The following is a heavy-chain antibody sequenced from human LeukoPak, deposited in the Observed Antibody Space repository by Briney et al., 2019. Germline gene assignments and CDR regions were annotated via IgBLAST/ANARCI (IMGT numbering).Heavy chain of an antibody. J-gene: IGHJ5*02. CDR2: INPNSGGT. V-gene: IGHV1-2*02. D-gene: IGHD1-26*01. CDR1: GYTFTGYY. CDR3: ARVGAATLQDYWFDP. Sequence: ASVKVSCKASGYTFTGYYMHWVRQAPGQGLEWMGWINPNSGGTNYAQKFQGRVTMTRDTSISTAYMELSRLRSDDTAVYYCARVGAATLQDYWFDPWGQGTLVTVSS.